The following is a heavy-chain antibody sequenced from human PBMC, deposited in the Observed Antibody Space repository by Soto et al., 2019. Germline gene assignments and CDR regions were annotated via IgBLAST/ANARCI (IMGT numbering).Heavy chain of an antibody. CDR1: GGSFSDKAFY. D-gene: IGHD2-8*01. CDR2: VYYSGTT. Sequence: PXATLALTCSVSGGSFSDKAFYWSGIRQPPGKRLEWIGYVYYSGTTNYNPSLESRVTISVDLSKNRFSLRLSSVTTADTALYYCARTTALTNDLRSRYYFDYWGQGTLVTVSS. CDR3: ARTTALTNDLRSRYYFDY. J-gene: IGHJ4*02. V-gene: IGHV4-61*08.